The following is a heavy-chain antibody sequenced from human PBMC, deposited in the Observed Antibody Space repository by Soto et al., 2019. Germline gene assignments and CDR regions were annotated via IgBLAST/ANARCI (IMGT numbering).Heavy chain of an antibody. CDR3: AHRPFNSAWHDAYDI. CDR2: IYWDDDK. D-gene: IGHD5-18*01. Sequence: GSGLPLLNPPQTLTLTCTFSGFSLNTVGMCVYWIRQPPGKALEWLAIIYWDDDKRYSPSLRTTFTITKDTSKNQVVLTMTNMDPVDTATYFCAHRPFNSAWHDAYDIWGPGTMVTVSS. V-gene: IGHV2-5*08. CDR1: GFSLNTVGMC. J-gene: IGHJ3*02.